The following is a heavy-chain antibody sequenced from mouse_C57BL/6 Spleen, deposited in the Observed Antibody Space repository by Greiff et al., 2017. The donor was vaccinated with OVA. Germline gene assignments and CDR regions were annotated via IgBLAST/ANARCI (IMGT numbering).Heavy chain of an antibody. CDR2: ISDGGSYT. V-gene: IGHV5-4*01. CDR1: GFTFSSYA. J-gene: IGHJ2*01. D-gene: IGHD1-1*01. Sequence: EVQLVESGGGLVKPGGSLKLSCAASGFTFSSYAMSWVRQTPEKRLEWVATISDGGSYTYYPDNVKGRFTISRDNAKNNLYLQMSHLKSEDTAMYYCARGRRVATDYFDYWGQGTTLTVSS. CDR3: ARGRRVATDYFDY.